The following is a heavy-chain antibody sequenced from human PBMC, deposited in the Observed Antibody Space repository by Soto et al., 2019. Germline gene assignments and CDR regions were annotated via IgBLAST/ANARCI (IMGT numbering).Heavy chain of an antibody. CDR3: ARSYCDSSAYFLYYYYGMDV. D-gene: IGHD3-22*01. V-gene: IGHV5-51*01. CDR1: GYSFTSYW. J-gene: IGHJ6*02. CDR2: IYPGDSDT. Sequence: GESLKISCKGSGYSFTSYWIGWVRQMPGKGLEWMGIIYPGDSDTRYSPSFQGQVTISADKSTSTAYLQWSSLKASDTAMYYCARSYCDSSAYFLYYYYGMDVWGQGTTVTVSS.